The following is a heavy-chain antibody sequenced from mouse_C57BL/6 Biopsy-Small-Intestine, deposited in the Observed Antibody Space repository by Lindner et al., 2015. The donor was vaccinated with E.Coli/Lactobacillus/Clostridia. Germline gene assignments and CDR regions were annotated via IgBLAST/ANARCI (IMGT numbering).Heavy chain of an antibody. J-gene: IGHJ2*01. V-gene: IGHV1-54*01. Sequence: VQLQESGTELVRPGTSVKVSCKASGYAFTNFLIEWVKQRPGQGLEWIGVINPGSGGTKYNEKFKGKATLTADKSSSTAYMQLSSLTSEDSAVYYCAREGTGTIFDYWGQGTTLTVSS. D-gene: IGHD4-1*01. CDR3: AREGTGTIFDY. CDR1: GYAFTNFL. CDR2: INPGSGGT.